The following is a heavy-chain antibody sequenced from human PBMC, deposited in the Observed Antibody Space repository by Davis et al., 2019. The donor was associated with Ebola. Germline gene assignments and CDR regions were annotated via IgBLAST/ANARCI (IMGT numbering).Heavy chain of an antibody. CDR2: IYYSGST. CDR1: GGSISRGGYY. Sequence: PSETLSLTCTVAGGSISRGGYYWSWVRQVQGKGLEWIGYIYYSGSTYYKPSLKSRVTISLDTSKNQFSLNLSSVTAADTAVYYCARDLRYDSSGSDYYFYMDVWGKGTTVTVSS. CDR3: ARDLRYDSSGSDYYFYMDV. D-gene: IGHD3-22*01. V-gene: IGHV4-31*03. J-gene: IGHJ6*03.